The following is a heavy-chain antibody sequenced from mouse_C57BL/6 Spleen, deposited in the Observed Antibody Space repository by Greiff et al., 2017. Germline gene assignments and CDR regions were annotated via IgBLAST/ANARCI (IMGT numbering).Heavy chain of an antibody. Sequence: VQLQQSGPELVKPGASVKISCKASGYSFTSYYIPWVKQRPGQGLEWIGWIYPGSGNTKYNEKFKGKATLTADTSSSTAYMQLSSLTSEDSAVYYCARGYLYGSSFPFAYWGQGTLVTVSA. J-gene: IGHJ3*01. CDR2: IYPGSGNT. D-gene: IGHD1-1*01. V-gene: IGHV1-66*01. CDR1: GYSFTSYY. CDR3: ARGYLYGSSFPFAY.